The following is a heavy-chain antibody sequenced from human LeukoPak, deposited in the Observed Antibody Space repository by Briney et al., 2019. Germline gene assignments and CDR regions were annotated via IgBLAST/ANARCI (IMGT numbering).Heavy chain of an antibody. Sequence: VASVKVSCKASGYSFINYGVSWVRQAPGQGLEWMGWISADNGNTNYAQKLQGRVTMTTDTSTSTAYMELRSLRSDDTAVYYCGRDWSGSYSWARFYYYGMVVWGQGTTVTVSS. CDR3: GRDWSGSYSWARFYYYGMVV. J-gene: IGHJ6*02. V-gene: IGHV1-18*01. D-gene: IGHD1-26*01. CDR1: GYSFINYG. CDR2: ISADNGNT.